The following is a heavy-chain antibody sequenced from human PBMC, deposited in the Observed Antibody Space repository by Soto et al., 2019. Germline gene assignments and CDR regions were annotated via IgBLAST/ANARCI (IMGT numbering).Heavy chain of an antibody. D-gene: IGHD3-22*01. J-gene: IGHJ4*02. CDR1: GNKFTTNC. CDR3: ARHAGAYDSSGLTY. CDR2: LYPGGSKP. Sequence: GASLKISRKASGNKFTTNCTAWVSPKPGKGLELMGILYPGGSKPTYSQSFQGQVTISVDKSFDTAYVQLNSLKTSDSALYFCARHAGAYDSSGLTYWGQGTLVTVSS. V-gene: IGHV5-51*01.